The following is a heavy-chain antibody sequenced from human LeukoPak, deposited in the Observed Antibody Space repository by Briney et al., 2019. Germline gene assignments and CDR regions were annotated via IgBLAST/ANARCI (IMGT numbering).Heavy chain of an antibody. J-gene: IGHJ3*01. CDR2: IRSTIYGGTT. Sequence: GGSLRLSCAASGFTFSSYAMSWVRQAPGKGLEWLGFIRSTIYGGTTDYAASVKGRFTISRDDSKSIAYLQMNSLKTEDTAMYYCTRDYPASFDVWGQGTLVTVSS. CDR1: GFTFSSYA. V-gene: IGHV3-49*04. CDR3: TRDYPASFDV.